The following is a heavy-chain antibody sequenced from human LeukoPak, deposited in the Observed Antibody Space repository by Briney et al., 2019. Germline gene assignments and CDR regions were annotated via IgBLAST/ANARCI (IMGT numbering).Heavy chain of an antibody. D-gene: IGHD5-12*01. V-gene: IGHV3-30*02. CDR2: IRFDGSNK. CDR3: AKGYSGYDHTLDS. CDR1: RFTFSSYG. Sequence: GGSLRLSCAASRFTFSSYGMHWVRQAPGKGLEWVAFIRFDGSNKYYADSVKGRFTISRENSKNTLYLQMNSLRAEDTAVYYCAKGYSGYDHTLDSWGQGTLVTVSS. J-gene: IGHJ4*02.